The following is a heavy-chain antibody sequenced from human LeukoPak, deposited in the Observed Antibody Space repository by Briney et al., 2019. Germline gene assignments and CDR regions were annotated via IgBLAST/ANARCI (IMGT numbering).Heavy chain of an antibody. V-gene: IGHV1-69*06. Sequence: GASVKVSCKASGYTFTSYAISWARQAPGQGLEWMGGIIPIFGAANYAQKFQGRVTITADKSTSISYMELSSLRSEDTAVYYCARSSVVTAMVHLEYWGQGTLVTVSS. CDR2: IIPIFGAA. CDR3: ARSSVVTAMVHLEY. D-gene: IGHD2-21*02. J-gene: IGHJ4*02. CDR1: GYTFTSYA.